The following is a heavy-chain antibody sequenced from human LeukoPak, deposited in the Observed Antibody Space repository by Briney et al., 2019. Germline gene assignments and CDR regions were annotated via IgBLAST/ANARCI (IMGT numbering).Heavy chain of an antibody. CDR1: GFTFSSYA. CDR2: ISGSGGST. Sequence: GGSLRLSCAASGFTFSSYAMSWVRQAPGKGLEWVSAISGSGGSTYYADSVKGQFTISRDNSKNTLYLQLNSLRAEDTAVYYCAKDCLLWFGELFPYYGMDVWGQGTTVTVSS. CDR3: AKDCLLWFGELFPYYGMDV. V-gene: IGHV3-23*01. J-gene: IGHJ6*02. D-gene: IGHD3-10*01.